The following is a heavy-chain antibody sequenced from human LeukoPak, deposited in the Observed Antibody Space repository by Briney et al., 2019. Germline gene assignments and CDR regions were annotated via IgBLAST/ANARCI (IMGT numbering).Heavy chain of an antibody. CDR3: ARDPTYYYDSSGYHEGTYVDV. J-gene: IGHJ6*02. D-gene: IGHD3-22*01. Sequence: GASVTVSFTASGYTFTIYYMHWVRQAPGQGLEWMGIINPSGGSTSYAQEFQGRVTMTRDTSTSTVYMELSSLRSEDTAVYYCARDPTYYYDSSGYHEGTYVDVWGQGTTVTVSS. CDR2: INPSGGST. V-gene: IGHV1-46*01. CDR1: GYTFTIYY.